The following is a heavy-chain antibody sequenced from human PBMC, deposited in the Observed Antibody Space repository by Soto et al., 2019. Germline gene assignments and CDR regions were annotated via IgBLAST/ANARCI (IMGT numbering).Heavy chain of an antibody. CDR2: INHSGDT. J-gene: IGHJ6*02. Sequence: QVQLQQWGAGLLRPSETLSLTCAVYGGSFHDFYWSWLRQTPEKVLEWIGEINHSGDTKYNPSLESRVTISVDTSKNQFSLKVNFVTPADTAVYYCARTGGMDVWGPGATVTVSS. V-gene: IGHV4-34*01. CDR1: GGSFHDFY. CDR3: ARTGGMDV.